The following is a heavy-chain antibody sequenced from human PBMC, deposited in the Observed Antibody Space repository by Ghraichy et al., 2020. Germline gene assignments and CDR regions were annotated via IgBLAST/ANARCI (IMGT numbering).Heavy chain of an antibody. D-gene: IGHD3-10*01. CDR2: ISWNSGSI. CDR1: GFTFDDYA. Sequence: LSLTCAASGFTFDDYAMHWVRQAPGKGLEWVSGISWNSGSIGYADSVKGRFTISRDNAKNSLYLQMNSLRAEDTALYYCAKDIRITMVRGYFDYWGQGTLVTVSS. CDR3: AKDIRITMVRGYFDY. J-gene: IGHJ4*02. V-gene: IGHV3-9*01.